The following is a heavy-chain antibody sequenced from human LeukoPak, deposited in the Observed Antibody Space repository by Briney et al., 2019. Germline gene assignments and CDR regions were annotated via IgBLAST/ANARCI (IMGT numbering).Heavy chain of an antibody. CDR3: ARRDTTGWFHHFDY. J-gene: IGHJ4*02. Sequence: PGGSLRLSCASSGFTVSSNSMTWVRHAPGKGLEWVSILYNGGGANYADSVKGRFTISRDNSRNTLFLQMNSLRDEDTAVYYCARRDTTGWFHHFDYWGQGTLVTVSS. CDR1: GFTVSSNS. CDR2: LYNGGGA. D-gene: IGHD6-19*01. V-gene: IGHV3-53*01.